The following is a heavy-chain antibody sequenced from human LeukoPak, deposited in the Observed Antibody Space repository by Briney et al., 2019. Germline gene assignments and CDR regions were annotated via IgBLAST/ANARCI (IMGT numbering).Heavy chain of an antibody. CDR2: IYYSGST. CDR1: GGSISSSSYY. D-gene: IGHD3-3*01. V-gene: IGHV4-39*01. CDR3: ARQAPHDFDFWRGFPGGWFDP. Sequence: SETLSLTCTVSGGSISSSSYYWGWIRQPPGKGLEWIGSIYYSGSTYYNPSLKSRVTISVDTFKNQFSLKLSSVTAPNTAVYYCARQAPHDFDFWRGFPGGWFDPWGQGTLATVSS. J-gene: IGHJ5*02.